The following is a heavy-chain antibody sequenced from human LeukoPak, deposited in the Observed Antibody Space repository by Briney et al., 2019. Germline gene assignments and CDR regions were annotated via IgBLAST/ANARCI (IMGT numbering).Heavy chain of an antibody. J-gene: IGHJ4*02. V-gene: IGHV1-3*01. Sequence: ASVKVSCKASGYTFTNSTMHWVRQAPGQRLEWMGWINAVNGNTEYSQKFQGRVIITRDTSASTAYMELSSLRSEDTAVYYCARESQEGAFDYWGQGTLVTVSS. CDR2: INAVNGNT. CDR1: GYTFTNST. CDR3: ARESQEGAFDY.